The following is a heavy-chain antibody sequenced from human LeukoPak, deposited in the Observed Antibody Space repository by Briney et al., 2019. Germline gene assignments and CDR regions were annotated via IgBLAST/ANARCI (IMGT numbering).Heavy chain of an antibody. D-gene: IGHD3-9*01. CDR1: GFTFSSYW. CDR2: INQDGSEK. J-gene: IGHJ4*02. CDR3: ARDFGPNILTGYFFDY. V-gene: IGHV3-7*01. Sequence: PGGSLRLSCAASGFTFSSYWMSWVRQAPGKGLEWVANINQDGSEKYSVDSVKGRFTISRDNAKNSLYLQMNSLRAEDTAVYYCARDFGPNILTGYFFDYWGQGTLATVSS.